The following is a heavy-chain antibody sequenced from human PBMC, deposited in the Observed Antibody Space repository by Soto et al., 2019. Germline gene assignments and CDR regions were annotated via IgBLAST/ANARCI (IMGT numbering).Heavy chain of an antibody. V-gene: IGHV1-69*01. J-gene: IGHJ5*02. D-gene: IGHD1-7*01. CDR1: GGTFSSYA. CDR3: ARDHESWNFRVYNWFDP. Sequence: VKVSCKASGGTFSSYAISWVRQAPGQGLEWMGGIIPIFGTANYAQKFQGRVTITADESTSTAYMELSSLRSEDTAVYYCARDHESWNFRVYNWFDPWGQGTLVTVSS. CDR2: IIPIFGTA.